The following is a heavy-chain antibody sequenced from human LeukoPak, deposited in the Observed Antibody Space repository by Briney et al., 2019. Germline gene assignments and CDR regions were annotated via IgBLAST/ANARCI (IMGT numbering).Heavy chain of an antibody. V-gene: IGHV3-21*01. CDR2: ISSSSSYI. CDR1: GFTFSSYS. J-gene: IGHJ4*02. D-gene: IGHD6-13*01. Sequence: GGSLRLSCAASGFTFSSYSMNWVRQAPGKGLEWVSSISSSSSYIYYADSVKGRFTISRDNAKNSLYLQMNSLRAEDTAVYYCEVQGIAAAGMNYFDYWGQGTPVTVSS. CDR3: EVQGIAAAGMNYFDY.